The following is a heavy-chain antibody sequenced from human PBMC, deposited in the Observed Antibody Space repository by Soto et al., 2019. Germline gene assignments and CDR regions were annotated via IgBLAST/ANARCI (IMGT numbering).Heavy chain of an antibody. CDR1: GGTFSSYT. CDR3: ARNILGRARPQN. Sequence: QVQLVQSGAEVKKPGSSVKVSCKASGGTFSSYTISWVRQAPGQGLEWMGRIIPILGIANYAQKFQGRVTITADKSTSRAYMELSSLRCEHMAVYYCARNILGRARPQNWGQGTLVTVSS. V-gene: IGHV1-69*02. D-gene: IGHD3-16*01. J-gene: IGHJ4*02. CDR2: IIPILGIA.